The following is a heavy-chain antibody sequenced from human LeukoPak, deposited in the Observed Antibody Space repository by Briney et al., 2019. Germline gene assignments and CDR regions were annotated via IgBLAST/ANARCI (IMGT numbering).Heavy chain of an antibody. Sequence: GGSLRLSCAASGFTFSSYEMNWVRQAPGKGLELVSYISSSGSTIYYADSVKGRFTISRDNAKNSLYLQMNSLRAEDTAVYYCARSTGYCSGGSCYNGVGYWGQGTLVTVSS. J-gene: IGHJ4*02. CDR1: GFTFSSYE. CDR2: ISSSGSTI. D-gene: IGHD2-15*01. CDR3: ARSTGYCSGGSCYNGVGY. V-gene: IGHV3-48*03.